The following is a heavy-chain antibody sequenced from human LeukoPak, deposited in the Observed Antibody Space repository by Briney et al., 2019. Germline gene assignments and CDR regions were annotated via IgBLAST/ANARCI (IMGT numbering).Heavy chain of an antibody. D-gene: IGHD1-20*01. Sequence: GRSLRLSCAASGFTFSSYAMHWVRQAPGKGLEWVAFIRYDGSNKYYADSVKGRFTISRDNSKNTLYLQMNSLRAEDTAVYYCAKDSVRKVTGTVDYWGQGTLVTVSS. CDR1: GFTFSSYA. CDR3: AKDSVRKVTGTVDY. V-gene: IGHV3-30*02. CDR2: IRYDGSNK. J-gene: IGHJ4*02.